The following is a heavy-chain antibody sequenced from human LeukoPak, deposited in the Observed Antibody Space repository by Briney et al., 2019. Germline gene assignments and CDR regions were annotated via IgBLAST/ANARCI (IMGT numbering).Heavy chain of an antibody. CDR2: ISYDGSNK. Sequence: GGSLRLSCAASGFTFSSYAMHWVRQAPGKGLEWVAVISYDGSNKYYADSVKGRFTISRDNAKNSLYLQMNSLRAEDTAVYYCAREYSSSSGYYYGMDVWGQGTTVTVSS. J-gene: IGHJ6*02. D-gene: IGHD6-6*01. CDR1: GFTFSSYA. CDR3: AREYSSSSGYYYGMDV. V-gene: IGHV3-30-3*01.